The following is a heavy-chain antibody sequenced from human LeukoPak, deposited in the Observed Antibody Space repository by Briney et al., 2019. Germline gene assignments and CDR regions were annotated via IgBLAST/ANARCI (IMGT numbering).Heavy chain of an antibody. Sequence: TGGSLRLSCAASGFTFDDYAMHWVRQAPGKGLEWVSGISWNSGSIGYADSVKGRFTISRDNAKNSLHLQMNSLRAEDTALYYCAKIAAAGTSYYYYYYYMDVWGKGTTVTVSS. V-gene: IGHV3-9*01. CDR3: AKIAAAGTSYYYYYYYMDV. CDR2: ISWNSGSI. J-gene: IGHJ6*03. CDR1: GFTFDDYA. D-gene: IGHD6-13*01.